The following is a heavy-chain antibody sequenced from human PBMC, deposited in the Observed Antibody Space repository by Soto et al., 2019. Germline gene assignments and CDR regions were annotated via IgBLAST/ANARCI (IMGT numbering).Heavy chain of an antibody. CDR1: GFTFSNYC. D-gene: IGHD7-27*01. Sequence: EVQLVESGGGLVQPGGSLRLSCAASGFTFSNYCMTWVRQAPGQGLEWVANMNKDGSEKNYVDSVKGRLTISRDTAKNSLYLQLNSLRVEDTAVYYGARHDTGGYYFDYWGQGTLVTVSS. CDR2: MNKDGSEK. J-gene: IGHJ4*02. V-gene: IGHV3-7*05. CDR3: ARHDTGGYYFDY.